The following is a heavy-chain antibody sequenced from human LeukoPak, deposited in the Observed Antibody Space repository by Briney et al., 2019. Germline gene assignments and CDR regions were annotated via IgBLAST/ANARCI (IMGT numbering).Heavy chain of an antibody. CDR2: INPNSGDT. V-gene: IGHV1-2*06. J-gene: IGHJ6*03. Sequence: GASVKVSCKTSGYTFSGPYIHWVRQAPGQGLEWRGRINPNSGDTNCAQNFQGRVTITRDTSITTAYMELSSLTSDDTAVYFCARSAENCNNGVCFTDYYMDVWGKGTTVTVSS. D-gene: IGHD2-8*01. CDR3: ARSAENCNNGVCFTDYYMDV. CDR1: GYTFSGPY.